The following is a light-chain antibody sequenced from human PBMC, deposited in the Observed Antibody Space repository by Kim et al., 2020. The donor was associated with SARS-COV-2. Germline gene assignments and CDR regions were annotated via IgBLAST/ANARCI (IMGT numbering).Light chain of an antibody. V-gene: IGLV2-14*04. CDR1: DNDIGDNNY. CDR3: SSYTSTTTYV. J-gene: IGLJ1*01. Sequence: GQSITISCTGTDNDIGDNNYVSWYQQYPGKAPKVMIYDVNKRPSGVSIRFSGSKSGNTASLTISGLQAEDEADYYCSSYTSTTTYVFGTGTKVTVL. CDR2: DVN.